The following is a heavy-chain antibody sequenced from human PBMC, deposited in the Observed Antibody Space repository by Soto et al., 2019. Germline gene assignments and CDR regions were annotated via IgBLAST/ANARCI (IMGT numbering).Heavy chain of an antibody. CDR3: DGAAAGTSY. CDR1: GFTFSSYA. Sequence: GGSLRLSCAASGFTFSSYAMHWVRQAPGKGLEWVAVISYDGSNKYYADSVKGRFTISRDNSKNTLYLQMNSLRAEDTAVYYCDGAAAGTSYWGQGTLVTVSS. J-gene: IGHJ4*02. CDR2: ISYDGSNK. D-gene: IGHD6-13*01. V-gene: IGHV3-30-3*01.